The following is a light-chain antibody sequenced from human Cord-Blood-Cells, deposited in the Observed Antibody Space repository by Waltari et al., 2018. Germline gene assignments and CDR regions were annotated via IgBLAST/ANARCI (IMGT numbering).Light chain of an antibody. J-gene: IGKJ5*01. CDR2: KAS. CDR1: QSISSW. Sequence: DIQMTQSPSTLSASVGDRVTITCRASQSISSWLGWYQQKPGKAPKLLIYKASSLESGVPSRFIGSGSGTEFTLTISSLQPDDFATYYCQQYNSYSAFGQGTRLEIK. V-gene: IGKV1-5*03. CDR3: QQYNSYSA.